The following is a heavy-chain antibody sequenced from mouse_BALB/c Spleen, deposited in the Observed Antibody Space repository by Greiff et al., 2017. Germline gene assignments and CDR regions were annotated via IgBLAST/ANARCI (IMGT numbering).Heavy chain of an antibody. Sequence: VQLQQSAAELARPGASVKMSCKASGYTFTSYTMHWVRQRPGQGLEWIGYINPSSGYTEYNQKFKDKTTLTADKSSSTAYMQLSSLTSEDSAVYYCAREKGAMDYWGQGTSVTVSS. CDR2: INPSSGYT. V-gene: IGHV1-4*02. CDR3: AREKGAMDY. CDR1: GYTFTSYT. J-gene: IGHJ4*01.